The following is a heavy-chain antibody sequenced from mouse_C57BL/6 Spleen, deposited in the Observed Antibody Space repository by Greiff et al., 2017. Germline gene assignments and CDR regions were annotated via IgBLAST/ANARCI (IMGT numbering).Heavy chain of an antibody. V-gene: IGHV1-69*01. Sequence: QVQLQQPGAELVMPGASVKLSCKASGYTFTSYWMHWVKQRPGQGLEWIGEIDPSDSYTNYNQKFKGKSTLTVDKSSSTAYMQLSSLTSEDSAVYYCARGLDDGYLYYAMDYWGQGTSVTVSS. CDR2: IDPSDSYT. D-gene: IGHD2-3*01. J-gene: IGHJ4*01. CDR3: ARGLDDGYLYYAMDY. CDR1: GYTFTSYW.